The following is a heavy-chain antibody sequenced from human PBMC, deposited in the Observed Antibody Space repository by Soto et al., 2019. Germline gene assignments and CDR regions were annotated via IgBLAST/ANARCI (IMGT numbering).Heavy chain of an antibody. CDR3: AREGPIYSNYERYYFDY. CDR1: GGSISSYY. CDR2: IYYSGST. Sequence: PSETLSLTCTVSGGSISSYYWSWIRQPPGKGLEWIGYIYYSGSTNYNPSLKSRVTISVDTSKNQFSLKLSSVTAADTAVYYCAREGPIYSNYERYYFDYWGQGTLVTVSS. J-gene: IGHJ4*02. V-gene: IGHV4-59*01. D-gene: IGHD4-4*01.